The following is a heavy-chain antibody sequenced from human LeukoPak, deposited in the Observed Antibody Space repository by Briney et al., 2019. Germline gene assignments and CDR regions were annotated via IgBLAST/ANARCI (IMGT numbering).Heavy chain of an antibody. Sequence: GGSLRLSCAASGFTFSSYGMHWVRQAPGKGLEWVAVIWYDGSKKYYADSVKGRFTISRDNSKNTLYPQMDSLRAEDTAVYYCARYNTGSVDCWGQGTLVTVSS. CDR2: IWYDGSKK. V-gene: IGHV3-33*03. CDR1: GFTFSSYG. CDR3: ARYNTGSVDC. D-gene: IGHD1-14*01. J-gene: IGHJ4*02.